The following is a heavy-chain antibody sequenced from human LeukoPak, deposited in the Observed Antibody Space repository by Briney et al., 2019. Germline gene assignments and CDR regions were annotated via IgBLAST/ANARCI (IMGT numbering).Heavy chain of an antibody. V-gene: IGHV1-69*01. CDR2: IIPIFGTA. Sequence: SVKVSCKASGGTFSSYAISWVRQAPGQGLEWMGGIIPIFGTANYAQKFQGRVTITADESTSTAYMELSSLRSDDTAVYYCARGDYGDYAVYYYMDVWGKGTTVTISS. CDR1: GGTFSSYA. D-gene: IGHD4-17*01. J-gene: IGHJ6*03. CDR3: ARGDYGDYAVYYYMDV.